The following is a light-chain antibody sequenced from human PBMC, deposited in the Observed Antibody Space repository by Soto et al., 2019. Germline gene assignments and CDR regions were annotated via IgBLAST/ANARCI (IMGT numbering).Light chain of an antibody. J-gene: IGKJ2*01. V-gene: IGKV3-20*01. CDR3: QQYGSSSMYT. CDR1: QSVSSNY. Sequence: EIVLTQSPGTLSLSPGERATLSCRASQSVSSNYLAWYQQKPGQAPRLLIYGASYRATGIPDRFSGSGSGTDFTLTISRLELEDFGVYSCQQYGSSSMYTFGQGTKVEIK. CDR2: GAS.